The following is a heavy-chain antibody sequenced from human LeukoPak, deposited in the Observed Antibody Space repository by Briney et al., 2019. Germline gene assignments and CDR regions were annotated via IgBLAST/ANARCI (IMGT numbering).Heavy chain of an antibody. Sequence: SGGSLRLSCGTSGLTFSSYGMSWVRQAAGKGLEWVSIISGSGGATYYADSVKGRFTISRDNSKNTLYLQMDSLRAEDTAVYHCAKRVSTSGVYLAPDFDYWGQGNLVTVSS. J-gene: IGHJ4*02. CDR1: GLTFSSYG. D-gene: IGHD6-13*01. V-gene: IGHV3-23*01. CDR3: AKRVSTSGVYLAPDFDY. CDR2: ISGSGGAT.